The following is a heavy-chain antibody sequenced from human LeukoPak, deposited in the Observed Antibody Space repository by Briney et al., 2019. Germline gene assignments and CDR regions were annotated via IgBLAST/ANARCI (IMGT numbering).Heavy chain of an antibody. Sequence: GGSLRLSCAASGFTVSSNYMSWVRQAPGKGLEWVSVIYNGDNTNYADSVKGRFVISRDNSKNTLYLQMNSLGAEDTAVYFCARGPYSYDSSGAFDIWGQGTMVTVSS. V-gene: IGHV3-53*01. CDR1: GFTVSSNY. D-gene: IGHD3-22*01. CDR3: ARGPYSYDSSGAFDI. CDR2: IYNGDNT. J-gene: IGHJ3*02.